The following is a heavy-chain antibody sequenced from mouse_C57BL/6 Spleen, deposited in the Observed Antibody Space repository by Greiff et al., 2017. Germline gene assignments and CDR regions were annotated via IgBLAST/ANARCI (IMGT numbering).Heavy chain of an antibody. D-gene: IGHD1-1*01. J-gene: IGHJ2*01. V-gene: IGHV1-81*01. CDR3: ARRNYGSSCLDY. CDR1: GYTFTSYG. CDR2: IYPRSGNT. Sequence: VQLQESGAELARPGASVKLSCKASGYTFTSYGISWVKQRTGQGLEWIGEIYPRSGNTYYNEKFKGKATLTADKSSSTAYMELRSLTSEDSAVYFCARRNYGSSCLDYWGQGTTLTVSS.